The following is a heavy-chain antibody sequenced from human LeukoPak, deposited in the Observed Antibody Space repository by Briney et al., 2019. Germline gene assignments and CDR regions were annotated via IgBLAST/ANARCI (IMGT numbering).Heavy chain of an antibody. CDR3: ATLWELRTAAFDI. D-gene: IGHD1-26*01. CDR1: GYTFTDYY. V-gene: IGHV1-69-2*01. Sequence: ASVKISCKVSGYTFTDYYMHWVPQAPGKGLEWMGLVDPEDGETIYAEKFQGRVTITADTSTDTAYMELSSLRSEDTAVYYCATLWELRTAAFDIWGQGTMVTVSS. CDR2: VDPEDGET. J-gene: IGHJ3*02.